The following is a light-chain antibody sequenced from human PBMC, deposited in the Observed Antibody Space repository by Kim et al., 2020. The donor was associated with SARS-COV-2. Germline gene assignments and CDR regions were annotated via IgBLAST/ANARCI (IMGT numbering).Light chain of an antibody. V-gene: IGKV1-5*03. CDR1: QSITGR. CDR3: QQYQSYPLT. Sequence: DIQMTQSPSTLSVSVGDRVTITCRASQSITGRLAWYQQKPGKAPKLLIYKVSNLQSGVPSRFSGSGSGTEFTLTISSLHPDDFATYYCQQYQSYPLTFGGGTKVEI. J-gene: IGKJ4*01. CDR2: KVS.